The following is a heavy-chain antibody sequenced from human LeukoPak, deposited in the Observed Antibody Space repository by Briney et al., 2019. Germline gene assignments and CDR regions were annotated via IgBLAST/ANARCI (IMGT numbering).Heavy chain of an antibody. V-gene: IGHV1-69*04. D-gene: IGHD6-13*01. CDR1: GGTFSSYA. J-gene: IGHJ4*02. CDR2: IIPILGIA. Sequence: ASVKVSCKASGGTFSSYAISWVRQAPGQGLEWMGRIIPILGIANYAQKFQGRVTITADKSTSTAYMELSSLRSEDTAVYYCARVEHSSSSGAVDYWGQGTLVTVSS. CDR3: ARVEHSSSSGAVDY.